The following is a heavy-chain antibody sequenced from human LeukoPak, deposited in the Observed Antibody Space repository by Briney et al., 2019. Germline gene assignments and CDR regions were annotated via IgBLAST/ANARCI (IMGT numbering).Heavy chain of an antibody. V-gene: IGHV4-38-2*02. J-gene: IGHJ4*02. CDR3: ARFSSGWYEGGGFVDH. D-gene: IGHD6-19*01. CDR2: IYHSGST. CDR1: GYSISSGYY. Sequence: SETLSLTCTVSGYSISSGYYWGWIRQPPGKGLEWIGSIYHSGSTYYNPSLKSRVTISVDTSKNQFSLKLSSVTAADTAVYYCARFSSGWYEGGGFVDHWGQGTLVTVSS.